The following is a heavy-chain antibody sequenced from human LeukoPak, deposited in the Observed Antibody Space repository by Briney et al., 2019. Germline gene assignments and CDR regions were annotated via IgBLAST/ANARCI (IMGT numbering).Heavy chain of an antibody. D-gene: IGHD3-10*01. Sequence: GGSLRLSCAASGFTFSSYWMSWVRQAPGKGLEWVANIKPDGSEKYYVDSVKGRFTISRDNAKNSLYLQVNSLRAEDTAVYYCARVSTHSGTMFYFDYWGQGTLATVSS. CDR1: GFTFSSYW. CDR2: IKPDGSEK. V-gene: IGHV3-7*01. CDR3: ARVSTHSGTMFYFDY. J-gene: IGHJ4*02.